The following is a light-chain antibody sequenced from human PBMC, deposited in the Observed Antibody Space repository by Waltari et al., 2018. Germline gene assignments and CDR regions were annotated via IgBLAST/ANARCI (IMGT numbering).Light chain of an antibody. V-gene: IGKV3-11*01. Sequence: EIVMTQSPLSLPVTAGEPASISCRASQSVSSYLAWYQQKPGQAPRLLIYDASNRATGIPARFSGSGSGTDFTLTISSLEPEDFAVYYCQQRSNWPPTFGQGTKVEIK. CDR1: QSVSSY. CDR2: DAS. CDR3: QQRSNWPPT. J-gene: IGKJ1*01.